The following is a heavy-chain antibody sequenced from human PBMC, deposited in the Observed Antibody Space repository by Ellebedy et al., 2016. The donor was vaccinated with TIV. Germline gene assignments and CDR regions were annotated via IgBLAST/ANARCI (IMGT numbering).Heavy chain of an antibody. CDR1: GFAVTYNY. Sequence: GESLKISCTASGFAVTYNYMNWVRQAPGKGLEWVSVIYSGGTTNYADSVKGRFAISRDNSNDMVYLQINSLRPDDTAVYYCAKDSGLSGWYFDYWGQGTLVTVSS. J-gene: IGHJ4*02. CDR2: IYSGGTT. CDR3: AKDSGLSGWYFDY. V-gene: IGHV3-53*01. D-gene: IGHD6-19*01.